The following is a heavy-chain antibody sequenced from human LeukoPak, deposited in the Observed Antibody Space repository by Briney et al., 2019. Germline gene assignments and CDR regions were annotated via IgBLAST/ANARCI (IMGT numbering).Heavy chain of an antibody. CDR1: GFTFSSYG. D-gene: IGHD3-10*01. Sequence: GESLRLSCAASGFTFSSYGMSWVRNAPGKGLEWVSAISGSSGSTYYADSVKGRFTISRDNSENTLYPQMNSLRAGDTAVYYCAKTYRWFGESIYFFDSWGQGTLVTVSS. V-gene: IGHV3-23*01. J-gene: IGHJ4*02. CDR2: ISGSSGST. CDR3: AKTYRWFGESIYFFDS.